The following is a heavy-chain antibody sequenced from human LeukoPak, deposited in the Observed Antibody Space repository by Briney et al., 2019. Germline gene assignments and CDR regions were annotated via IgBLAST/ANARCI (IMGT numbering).Heavy chain of an antibody. CDR3: ARDVAGAWFGNGGFDY. J-gene: IGHJ4*02. V-gene: IGHV3-64*01. CDR2: ISSNGGRT. CDR1: GFTFSSYA. Sequence: PGGSLRLSCAASGFTFSSYAMHWVRQAPGKGLEYVSAISSNGGRTYYANSVKGRFTISRDNSKNTLYLQVGSLRAEDMAVYYCARDVAGAWFGNGGFDYWGQGTLVTVSS. D-gene: IGHD3-10*01.